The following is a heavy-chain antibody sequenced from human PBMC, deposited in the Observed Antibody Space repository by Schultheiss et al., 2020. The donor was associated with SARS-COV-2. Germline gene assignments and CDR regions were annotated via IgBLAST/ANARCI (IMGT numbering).Heavy chain of an antibody. Sequence: ASVKVSCKASGYTFTSYDINWVRQATGQGLEWMGWMNPNSGGTNYAQKFQGRVTMTRDTSITTAYMELSGLRSDDTAVYYCARGRGSNYINDYWGQGTLVTVSS. J-gene: IGHJ4*02. CDR2: MNPNSGGT. CDR3: ARGRGSNYINDY. CDR1: GYTFTSYD. D-gene: IGHD4-11*01. V-gene: IGHV1-2*02.